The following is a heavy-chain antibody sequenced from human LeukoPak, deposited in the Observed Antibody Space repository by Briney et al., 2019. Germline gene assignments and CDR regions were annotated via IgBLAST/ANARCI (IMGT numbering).Heavy chain of an antibody. J-gene: IGHJ5*02. Sequence: GASVKVSRQASGYTLTGYYLHWVRQAPGKGLEWMGWIKPNSGGANYAQKFQGRVTMTRDTSITTAYMELSRLRSDGTAVYYCALGGAVAGYTNWFDPWGQGTLVTVSS. CDR1: GYTLTGYY. CDR2: IKPNSGGA. CDR3: ALGGAVAGYTNWFDP. D-gene: IGHD6-19*01. V-gene: IGHV1-2*02.